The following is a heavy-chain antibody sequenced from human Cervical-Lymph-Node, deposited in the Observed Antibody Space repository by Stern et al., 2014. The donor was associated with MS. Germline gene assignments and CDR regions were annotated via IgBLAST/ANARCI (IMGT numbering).Heavy chain of an antibody. D-gene: IGHD5-24*01. CDR1: GGSISSTNW. J-gene: IGHJ3*02. V-gene: IGHV4-4*02. CDR2: IYHSGST. CDR3: ARVDGNDAYDI. Sequence: VQLVQSGPGLVKPSGTLSLTFAVSGGSISSTNWWSWVRQPPGEGLEWIGEIYHSGSTNYNPSLKSRVPISVDRSKNHFSLKLSSVTAADTAVYYCARVDGNDAYDIWGQGTTVTVSS.